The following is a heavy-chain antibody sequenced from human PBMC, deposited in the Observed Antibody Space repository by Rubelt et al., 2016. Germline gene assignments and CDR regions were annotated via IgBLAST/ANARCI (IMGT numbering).Heavy chain of an antibody. D-gene: IGHD3-10*01. CDR3: ARDGSGSYYSSADY. CDR2: ISSSGSAI. Sequence: VSGKGLEWVSHISSSGSAIHYGDSVKGRFTISRDNAKNSLYLQMNSLRAEDTAVYYCARDGSGSYYSSADYWGQGTLVTVSS. V-gene: IGHV3-48*01. J-gene: IGHJ4*02.